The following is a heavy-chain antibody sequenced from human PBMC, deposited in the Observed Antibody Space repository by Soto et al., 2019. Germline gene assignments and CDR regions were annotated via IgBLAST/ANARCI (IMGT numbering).Heavy chain of an antibody. Sequence: QVQLVQSGAEVKKPGASVRVSCQASGYSFNIYAIHWVRQAPGQGLDWMGWINTANGNTEYSQKFQGRVTFTRDTSATTAYMDLSSLRSEDTATYYCARRYKSAGWFDPWGQGTLVTVSS. CDR2: INTANGNT. J-gene: IGHJ5*02. CDR1: GYSFNIYA. V-gene: IGHV1-3*04. D-gene: IGHD1-1*01. CDR3: ARRYKSAGWFDP.